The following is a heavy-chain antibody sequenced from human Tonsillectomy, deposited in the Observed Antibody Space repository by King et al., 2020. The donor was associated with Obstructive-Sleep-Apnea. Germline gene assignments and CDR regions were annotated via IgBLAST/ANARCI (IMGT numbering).Heavy chain of an antibody. CDR2: INRSGST. CDR3: ARGSGAAAVNWFDP. V-gene: IGHV4-34*01. CDR1: GGSFSDYY. D-gene: IGHD6-13*01. J-gene: IGHJ5*02. Sequence: VQLQQWGAGLLKPSETLSLTCAVYGGSFSDYYWSWIRQPPGKGLEWIGEINRSGSTNYNPSLKSRVTISVDTSNNQFSLKLSSVTAADTAVYYCARGSGAAAVNWFDPWGQGTLVTVSS.